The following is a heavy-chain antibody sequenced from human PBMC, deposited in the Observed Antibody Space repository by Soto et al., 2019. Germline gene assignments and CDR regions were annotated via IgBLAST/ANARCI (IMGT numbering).Heavy chain of an antibody. CDR3: IRGRPHRRLE. D-gene: IGHD1-1*01. CDR2: INNEGSVT. V-gene: IGHV3-74*01. Sequence: EIQLVESGGGLVQPGGSLRLFCAASGFTFSNYWMHWVRQDPGKGLVCVSRINNEGSVTVYADSVKGRFAIARDKAKNILYLQMKRLGAEDTAVYYCIRGRPHRRLEWGHGTQVTVSS. CDR1: GFTFSNYW. J-gene: IGHJ4*01.